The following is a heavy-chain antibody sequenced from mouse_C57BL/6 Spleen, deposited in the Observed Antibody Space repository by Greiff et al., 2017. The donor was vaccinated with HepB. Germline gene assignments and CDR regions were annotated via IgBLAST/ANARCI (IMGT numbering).Heavy chain of an antibody. D-gene: IGHD4-1*02. CDR1: GFTFSSYG. CDR2: ISSGGSYT. CDR3: ARQDPTGTWFAY. Sequence: EVNVVESGGDLVKPGGSLKLSCAASGFTFSSYGMSWVRQTPDKRLEWVATISSGGSYTYYPDSVKGRFTISRDNAKNTLYLQMSSLKSEDTAMYYCARQDPTGTWFAYWGQGTLVTVSA. J-gene: IGHJ3*01. V-gene: IGHV5-6*01.